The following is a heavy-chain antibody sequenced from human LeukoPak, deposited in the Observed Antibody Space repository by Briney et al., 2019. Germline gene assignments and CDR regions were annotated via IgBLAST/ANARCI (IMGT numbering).Heavy chain of an antibody. CDR2: IYSGGST. Sequence: GGSLRLSCAASGFTVSSNYMSWVRQAPGKGLEWVSVIYSGGSTYYADSVKGRFTISRDNSKNTLYLQMNSLRAEDTAVYYCARDWPFYSSGWYLDAFDIWGQGTMVTVSS. CDR3: ARDWPFYSSGWYLDAFDI. J-gene: IGHJ3*02. CDR1: GFTVSSNY. D-gene: IGHD6-19*01. V-gene: IGHV3-66*01.